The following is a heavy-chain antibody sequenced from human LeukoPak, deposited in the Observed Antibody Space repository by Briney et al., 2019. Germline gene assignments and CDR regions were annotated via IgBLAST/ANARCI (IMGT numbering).Heavy chain of an antibody. Sequence: PGGSLRLSCAASGLTFSSYAMSWVRQAPGKGLEWVSAISAGGSSTYHADSVKGRFTISRDNSKNTVYLQMNSLRAEDTAVYYCAKQLGYCSDGTCYFDYWGQGTLVTVSS. V-gene: IGHV3-23*01. CDR3: AKQLGYCSDGTCYFDY. J-gene: IGHJ4*02. CDR1: GLTFSSYA. D-gene: IGHD2-15*01. CDR2: ISAGGSST.